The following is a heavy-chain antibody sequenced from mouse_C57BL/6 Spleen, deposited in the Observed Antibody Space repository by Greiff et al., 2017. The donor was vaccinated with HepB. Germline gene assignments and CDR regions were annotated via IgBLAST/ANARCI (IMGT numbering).Heavy chain of an antibody. CDR2: ISYSGST. J-gene: IGHJ1*03. V-gene: IGHV3-8*01. D-gene: IGHD1-1*02. Sequence: EVQLVESGPGLAKPSQTLSLTCSVPGYSITSDYRNWIRKFPGNKLEYMGYISYSGSTYYNPSLKSRSSITRDTSKNQYYLQLNSVTTEDTATYYCASSMAPDLWYFDVWGTGTTVTVSS. CDR3: ASSMAPDLWYFDV. CDR1: GYSITSDY.